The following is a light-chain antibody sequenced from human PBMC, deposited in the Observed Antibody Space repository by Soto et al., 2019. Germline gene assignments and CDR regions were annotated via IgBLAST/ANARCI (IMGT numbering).Light chain of an antibody. CDR1: SSDVGGYNY. CDR2: EVS. J-gene: IGLJ7*01. CDR3: SSYTSSSTLV. Sequence: QSALTQPASVSGSPGQSITISCTGTSSDVGGYNYVSWYQQHPGKAPKLMIYEVSNRPSGVSNRFSGSKSGNTASLTISCLQAEDEADYYCSSYTSSSTLVFGTGTQLTVL. V-gene: IGLV2-14*01.